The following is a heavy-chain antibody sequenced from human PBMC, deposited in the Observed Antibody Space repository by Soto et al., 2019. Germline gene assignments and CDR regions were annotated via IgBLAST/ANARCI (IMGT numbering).Heavy chain of an antibody. CDR2: ISGSGGST. J-gene: IGHJ3*01. Sequence: GGSLRLSCAASGFTFSSYAMSWVRQAPGKGLEWVSAISGSGGSTYYADSVKGRFTISRDNAKNTLYLQMHSLRAEVTALYFCVRDRGYPDSFDVWGRGTMVTVSS. V-gene: IGHV3-23*01. CDR1: GFTFSSYA. CDR3: VRDRGYPDSFDV. D-gene: IGHD1-1*01.